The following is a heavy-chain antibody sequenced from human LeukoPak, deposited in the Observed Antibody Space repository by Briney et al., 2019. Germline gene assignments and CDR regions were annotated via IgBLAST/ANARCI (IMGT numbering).Heavy chain of an antibody. CDR2: IDPSGGSS. J-gene: IGHJ4*02. CDR3: ARSALRGSWFSNFDY. D-gene: IGHD6-13*01. CDR1: GYTFTSYD. V-gene: IGHV1-46*01. Sequence: GASVKVSCKASGYTFTSYDINWVRQAPGQGLEWMGIIDPSGGSSSNAQKFQGRVIMTRDTSTSTVYLEVSSLRSEDTAVYYCARSALRGSWFSNFDYWGQGALVTVSS.